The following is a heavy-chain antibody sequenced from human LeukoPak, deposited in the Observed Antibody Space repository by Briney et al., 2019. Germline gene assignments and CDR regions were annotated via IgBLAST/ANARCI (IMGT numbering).Heavy chain of an antibody. J-gene: IGHJ6*04. V-gene: IGHV4-38-2*01. CDR1: GFSISSGYY. CDR2: MSHNRGT. CDR3: AGYYASGVSAYDYFGMDV. D-gene: IGHD3-10*01. Sequence: SETLSLTCAVSGFSISSGYYWGWIRQPPGKGLEWIGSMSHNRGTYYNSSLKSRVTISMDTSKNQFSLRLSSVTAADTAVYYCAGYYASGVSAYDYFGMDVWGKGTTVTVSP.